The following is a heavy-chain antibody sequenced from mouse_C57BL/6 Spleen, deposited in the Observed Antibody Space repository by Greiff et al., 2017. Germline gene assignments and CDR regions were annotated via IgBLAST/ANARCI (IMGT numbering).Heavy chain of an antibody. D-gene: IGHD1-1*01. CDR2: IDPEDGET. CDR1: GFNIKDYY. V-gene: IGHV14-2*01. J-gene: IGHJ3*01. Sequence: EVKLVESGAELVKPGASVKLSCTASGFNIKDYYMHWVKQRTEQGLEWIGRIDPEDGETKYAPKFQGKATITADTSSNTAYLQLSSLTSEDTAVYYCALYYYGSSPAWFAYWGQGTLVTVSA. CDR3: ALYYYGSSPAWFAY.